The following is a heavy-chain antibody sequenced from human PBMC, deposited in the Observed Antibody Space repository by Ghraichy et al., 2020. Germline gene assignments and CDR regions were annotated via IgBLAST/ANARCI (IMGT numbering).Heavy chain of an antibody. CDR3: ARDSGYYDFWSGYTYNWFDP. Sequence: ASVKVSCKASGYTFTSYAMNWVRQAPGQGLEWMGWINTNTGNPTYAQGFTGRFVFSLDTSVSTAYLQISSLKAEDTAVYYCARDSGYYDFWSGYTYNWFDPWGQGTLVTVSS. J-gene: IGHJ5*02. D-gene: IGHD3-3*01. V-gene: IGHV7-4-1*02. CDR1: GYTFTSYA. CDR2: INTNTGNP.